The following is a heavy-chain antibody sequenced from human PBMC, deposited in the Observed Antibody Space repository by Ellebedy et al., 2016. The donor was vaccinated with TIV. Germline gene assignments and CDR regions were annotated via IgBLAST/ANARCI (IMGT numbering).Heavy chain of an antibody. CDR1: GLTFSRYW. D-gene: IGHD2-2*01. Sequence: PGGSLRLSCVDSGLTFSRYWMSWVRQTPGRGLEWVANIKQDGSDKNYVDSVKGRFTISRDNAKTSLYLQMNSLSADDTAVYYCARGSGYCSSTSCSGETDWGQGTPVTVSS. V-gene: IGHV3-7*03. CDR2: IKQDGSDK. J-gene: IGHJ4*02. CDR3: ARGSGYCSSTSCSGETD.